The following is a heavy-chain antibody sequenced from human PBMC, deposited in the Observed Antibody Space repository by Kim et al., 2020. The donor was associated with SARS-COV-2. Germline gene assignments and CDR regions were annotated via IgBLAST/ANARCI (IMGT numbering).Heavy chain of an antibody. V-gene: IGHV3-30*04. Sequence: GGSLRLSCAASGFTFSSYAMHWVRQAPGKGLEWVAVISYDGSNKYYVDSVKGRFTISRDNSKNTLYLQMNSLRAEDTAVYYCARGRPDKYYGDYDYWGQGTLVTVSS. D-gene: IGHD4-17*01. CDR3: ARGRPDKYYGDYDY. CDR2: ISYDGSNK. CDR1: GFTFSSYA. J-gene: IGHJ4*02.